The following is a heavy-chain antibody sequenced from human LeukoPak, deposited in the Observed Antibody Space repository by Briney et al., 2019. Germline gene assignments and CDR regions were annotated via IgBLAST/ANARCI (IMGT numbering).Heavy chain of an antibody. V-gene: IGHV1-18*01. D-gene: IGHD2-15*01. CDR2: VSAYADNT. Sequence: ASVKVSCKASGYTFTSYGISWVRQAPGQGLEWMGWVSAYADNTNYVQKIQDRVTMTPHTSTSTAYMELSSLRSDDTAVYYCARDRIGCHSLEYWGQGTLVTVSS. CDR3: ARDRIGCHSLEY. J-gene: IGHJ4*02. CDR1: GYTFTSYG.